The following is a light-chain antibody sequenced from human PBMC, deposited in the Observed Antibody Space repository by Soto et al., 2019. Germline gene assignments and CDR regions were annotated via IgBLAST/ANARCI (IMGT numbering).Light chain of an antibody. CDR2: RNN. J-gene: IGLJ1*01. V-gene: IGLV1-47*01. CDR3: AAWDDSLSASYV. CDR1: STNIGAGY. Sequence: QSVLTQPPSVSGAPGQRVSISCTGSSTNIGAGYGVHWYQQRPGTAPKLLIYRNNQRPSGVPDRFSGSKSGTSASLAISGLRSEDEADYYCAAWDDSLSASYVFGTGTKVTVL.